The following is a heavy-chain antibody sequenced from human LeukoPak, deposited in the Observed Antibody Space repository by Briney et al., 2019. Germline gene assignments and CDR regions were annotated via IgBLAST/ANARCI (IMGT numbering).Heavy chain of an antibody. CDR1: GFSISHGYY. Sequence: SETLSLTCTVSGFSISHGYYWGWVRQSPGEGLEWIGSIYHSGSTDYNPSLKSRVTMSVDTSKNQFSLKLNSVTAADTAVYYCARERGLYYGSGSYPVDYWGQGTLVTVSS. CDR3: ARERGLYYGSGSYPVDY. CDR2: IYHSGST. J-gene: IGHJ4*02. V-gene: IGHV4-38-2*02. D-gene: IGHD3-10*01.